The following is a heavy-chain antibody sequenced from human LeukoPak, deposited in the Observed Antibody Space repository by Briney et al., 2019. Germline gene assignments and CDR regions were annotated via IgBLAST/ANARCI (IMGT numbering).Heavy chain of an antibody. V-gene: IGHV3-7*01. J-gene: IGHJ4*02. CDR3: ASFPYYDFWSGYPSFDY. Sequence: GGSLRLSCAASGFTFGSYWMSWVRQAPVKGLEWVANIEQDGSKKYYVDSVKGRFSISRDNAKNSLFLQVNSLRAEDTAVYYCASFPYYDFWSGYPSFDYWGQGTLVTVSS. CDR1: GFTFGSYW. D-gene: IGHD3-3*01. CDR2: IEQDGSKK.